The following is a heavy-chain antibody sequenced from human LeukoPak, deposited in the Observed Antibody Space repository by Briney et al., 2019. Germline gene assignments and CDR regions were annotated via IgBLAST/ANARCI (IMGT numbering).Heavy chain of an antibody. CDR1: GYSISSGYY. CDR2: IYHSGST. D-gene: IGHD1-1*01. V-gene: IGHV4-38-2*02. Sequence: SETLSLTCTVSGYSISSGYYWGWIRQPPGKGLEWIGSIYHSGSTYYNPSLKSRVTISVDTSKNQFSLKLSSVTAADTAVYYCARQRLELDYWGQGTLVTVSS. CDR3: ARQRLELDY. J-gene: IGHJ4*02.